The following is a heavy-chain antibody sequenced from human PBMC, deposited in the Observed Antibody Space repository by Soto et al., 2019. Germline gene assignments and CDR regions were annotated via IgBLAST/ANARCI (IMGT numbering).Heavy chain of an antibody. CDR2: MTATGVSI. Sequence: EVQLLESGGGLVQSGGSLRLSCVASGFSFRDYAMSWVRQAPGKGLVWVSAMTATGVSIFYADSVRGRFTISRDNSKNTLYLQLSSLRAEDTATYYCEKDSIPYSSSYDLDHWGRGALVTVSS. J-gene: IGHJ4*02. CDR3: EKDSIPYSSSYDLDH. D-gene: IGHD6-6*01. V-gene: IGHV3-23*01. CDR1: GFSFRDYA.